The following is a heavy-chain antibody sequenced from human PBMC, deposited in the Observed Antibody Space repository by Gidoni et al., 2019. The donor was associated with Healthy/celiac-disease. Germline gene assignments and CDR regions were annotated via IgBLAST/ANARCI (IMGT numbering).Heavy chain of an antibody. CDR2: IYYSGST. D-gene: IGHD2-2*01. J-gene: IGHJ6*02. CDR1: GGSISSSSYY. CDR3: ARHNCSSTSCYRYYGMDV. Sequence: QLQLQESGPGLVKPSETLSLTCTVSGGSISSSSYYWGWIRQPPGKGLEWIGSIYYSGSTYYNPSLKSRVTISVDTSKNQFSLKLSSVTAADTAVYYCARHNCSSTSCYRYYGMDVWGQGTTVTVSS. V-gene: IGHV4-39*01.